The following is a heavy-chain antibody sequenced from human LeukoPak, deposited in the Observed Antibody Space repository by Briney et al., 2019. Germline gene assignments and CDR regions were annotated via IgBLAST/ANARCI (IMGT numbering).Heavy chain of an antibody. CDR1: GHSFNNYG. J-gene: IGHJ4*02. Sequence: PGGSLRLSCATSGHSFNNYGMSWVRQVPGKGLEWVSGINWNGGSTGYADSVKGRFTISRDNAKNSLYLQMHSLRAEDAAWYYCARYGSGSYDFDYWGQGTLVTVSS. D-gene: IGHD3-10*01. CDR3: ARYGSGSYDFDY. V-gene: IGHV3-20*04. CDR2: INWNGGST.